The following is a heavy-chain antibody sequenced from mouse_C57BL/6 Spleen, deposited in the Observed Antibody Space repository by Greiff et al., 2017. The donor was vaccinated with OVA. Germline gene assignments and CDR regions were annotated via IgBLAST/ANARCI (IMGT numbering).Heavy chain of an antibody. J-gene: IGHJ2*01. V-gene: IGHV1-82*01. D-gene: IGHD1-1*01. CDR2: IYPGDGDT. CDR3: AREGVVAH. Sequence: VKLQESGPELVKPGASVKISCKASGYAFSSSWMNWVKQRPGKGLEWIGRIYPGDGDTNYNGKFKGKATLTADKSSSTAYMQLSSLTSEDSAVYFCAREGVVAHWGQGTTLTVSS. CDR1: GYAFSSSW.